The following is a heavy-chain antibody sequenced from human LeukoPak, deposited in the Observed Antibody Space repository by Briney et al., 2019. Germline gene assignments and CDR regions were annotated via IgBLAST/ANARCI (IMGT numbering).Heavy chain of an antibody. D-gene: IGHD1-14*01. CDR3: ASGNRPRGLGYYYGMDV. CDR1: GYTFTSYD. CDR2: MNPNSGNT. V-gene: IGHV1-8*01. Sequence: GASVNVSCKASGYTFTSYDINRVRQATGQGLEGMGWMNPNSGNTGYAQKFQGRATMTRTTSISTAYMELSSLRSEDTAVYYCASGNRPRGLGYYYGMDVWGQGTTVTVSS. J-gene: IGHJ6*02.